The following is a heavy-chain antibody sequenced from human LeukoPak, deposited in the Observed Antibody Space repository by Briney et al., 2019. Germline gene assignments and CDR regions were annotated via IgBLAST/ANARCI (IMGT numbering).Heavy chain of an antibody. Sequence: GGSLRLSCAASGFTFSIYAMSWVRQAPGKGLEWVSAISGSGGSTYYADSVKGRFIISRDNSKNTLYLQMNSLRAEDTAVYYCANGGDIVVASSPPDYWGQGTLVTVSS. J-gene: IGHJ4*02. CDR2: ISGSGGST. CDR1: GFTFSIYA. CDR3: ANGGDIVVASSPPDY. V-gene: IGHV3-23*01. D-gene: IGHD2-2*01.